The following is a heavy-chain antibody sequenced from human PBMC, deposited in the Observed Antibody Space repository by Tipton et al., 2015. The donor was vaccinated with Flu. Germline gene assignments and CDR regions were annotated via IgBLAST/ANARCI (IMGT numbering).Heavy chain of an antibody. J-gene: IGHJ4*02. V-gene: IGHV3-49*04. CDR3: SRAWDISGL. CDR1: GFTFGGYA. CDR2: IASKAHGGTT. Sequence: SPRLSCTGSGFTFGGYAMNWVRQAPGKGLEWVGFIASKAHGGTTEYAASVKGRFTISRDDSKSIAYLQMNSLKTEDTAVYYCSRAWDISGLWGQGTLVTVSS. D-gene: IGHD3-22*01.